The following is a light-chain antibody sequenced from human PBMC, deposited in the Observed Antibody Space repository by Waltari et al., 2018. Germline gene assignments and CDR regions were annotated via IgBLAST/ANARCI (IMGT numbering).Light chain of an antibody. J-gene: IGKJ1*01. CDR2: GAS. CDR3: QKYVNLPAT. V-gene: IGKV3-20*01. Sequence: EIVLTQSPGTLSLSPGERATLSCRASQSVGTYLACYQQKPGQAPRLLIYGASNRATGIRERFSGSGSGTDFSLTISRLEPEDFAVYYCQKYVNLPATFGQGTKVEIK. CDR1: QSVGTY.